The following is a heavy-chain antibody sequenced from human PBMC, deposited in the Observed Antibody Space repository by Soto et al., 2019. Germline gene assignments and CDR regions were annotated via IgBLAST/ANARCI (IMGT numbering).Heavy chain of an antibody. CDR1: GFTFSSYS. CDR2: ISSTGSTI. D-gene: IGHD3-22*01. V-gene: IGHV3-48*01. CDR3: AREYYDSSGYINWLDP. Sequence: PGGSLRLSCAASGFTFSSYSMNWVRQAPGKGLEWVSYISSTGSTIFYADSVKGRFTISRDNAKNSLYLQMNSLRAEDTAVYYCAREYYDSSGYINWLDPWGQGTLVTVSS. J-gene: IGHJ5*02.